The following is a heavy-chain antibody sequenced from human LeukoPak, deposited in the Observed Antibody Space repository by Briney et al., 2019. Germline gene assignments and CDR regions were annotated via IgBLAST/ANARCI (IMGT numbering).Heavy chain of an antibody. D-gene: IGHD3-3*01. CDR1: GYTFTSYD. CDR2: MNLNSGNT. V-gene: IGHV1-8*01. J-gene: IGHJ6*03. Sequence: ASVKVSCKASGYTFTSYDINWVRQATGQGLEWMGWMNLNSGNTGYAQKFQGRVTMTRNTSISTAYMELSSLRSEDTAVYYCARESLYYDFWSGYFRSLAGVYYYYYYMDVWGKGTTVTVSS. CDR3: ARESLYYDFWSGYFRSLAGVYYYYYYMDV.